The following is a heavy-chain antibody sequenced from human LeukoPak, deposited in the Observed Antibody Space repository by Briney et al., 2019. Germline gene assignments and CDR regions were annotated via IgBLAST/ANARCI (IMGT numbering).Heavy chain of an antibody. Sequence: SEPLSLPCTVSGGSISRYYWSWIREPPGKGLEWLGYIYYSGSTDYNPSLNSRVTISLDTSKSQFSLKLNSVTAADTAVYYCARPGVGSGRYGAFDIWGQGTLVTVSS. D-gene: IGHD5-18*01. CDR2: IYYSGST. J-gene: IGHJ3*02. CDR1: GGSISRYY. CDR3: ARPGVGSGRYGAFDI. V-gene: IGHV4-59*08.